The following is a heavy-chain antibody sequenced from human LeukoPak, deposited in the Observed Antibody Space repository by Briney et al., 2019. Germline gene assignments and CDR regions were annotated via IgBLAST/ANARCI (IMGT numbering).Heavy chain of an antibody. V-gene: IGHV1-2*02. CDR2: INPNSGGT. CDR1: GYTFTGYY. J-gene: IGHJ5*02. CDR3: ARRGSYYDILTGYYWAPTDGNWFDP. D-gene: IGHD3-9*01. Sequence: GASVKVSCKASGYTFTGYYMHWVRQAPGQGLEWMGWINPNSGGTNYAQKFQGRVTMTRDTSIRTAYMELSRLRSDDTAVYYCARRGSYYDILTGYYWAPTDGNWFDPWGQGTLVTVSS.